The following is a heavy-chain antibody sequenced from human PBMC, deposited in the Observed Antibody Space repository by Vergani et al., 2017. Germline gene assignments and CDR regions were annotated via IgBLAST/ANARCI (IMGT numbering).Heavy chain of an antibody. CDR1: GFTFSSYA. J-gene: IGHJ6*02. CDR3: ARDRYYLGSRSYPYFYYYCLDV. V-gene: IGHV3-23*01. CDR2: ISGSGGST. D-gene: IGHD3-10*01. Sequence: EVQLLESGGGLVQPGGSLRLSCAASGFTFSSYAMSWVRQAPGKGLEWVSAISGSGGSTYYADSVKGRFTISRDNSKNTLYLQMNSLRAEDTGVYYCARDRYYLGSRSYPYFYYYCLDVWGQGTAVTVSS.